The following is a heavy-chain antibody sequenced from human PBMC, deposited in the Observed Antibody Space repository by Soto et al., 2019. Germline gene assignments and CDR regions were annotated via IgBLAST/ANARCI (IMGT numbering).Heavy chain of an antibody. CDR3: AKSFSRGWYYFDY. J-gene: IGHJ4*02. CDR2: ITGSGDNT. V-gene: IGHV3-23*01. CDR1: GFTFRTYA. Sequence: EVKLLDSGGGLVQPGGSLRLSCAASGFTFRTYAMSWVRQAPGKGLEWVSGITGSGDNTYYADSVQGRFTISRDNSKNTLFLQMNSLRAEDTAIYYCAKSFSRGWYYFDYWGQGTLVTVSS. D-gene: IGHD6-19*01.